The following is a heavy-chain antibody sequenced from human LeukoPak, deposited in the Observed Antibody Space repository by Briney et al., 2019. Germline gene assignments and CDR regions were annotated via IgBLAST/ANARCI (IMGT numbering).Heavy chain of an antibody. Sequence: PSETLSLTCTVSGGSISSYYWSWIRQPPGKGLEWIGNIYYTGSTNYNPSPKSRVTISVDTSKNQFSLRLSSVTAADTAVYYCARPYSSGWRGAFDVWGQGTMVTVSS. CDR1: GGSISSYY. D-gene: IGHD6-25*01. CDR2: IYYTGST. V-gene: IGHV4-59*01. CDR3: ARPYSSGWRGAFDV. J-gene: IGHJ3*01.